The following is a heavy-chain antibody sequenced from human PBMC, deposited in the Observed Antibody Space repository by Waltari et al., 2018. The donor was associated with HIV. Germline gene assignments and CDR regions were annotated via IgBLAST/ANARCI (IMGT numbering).Heavy chain of an antibody. CDR3: AKVREKQLWLRNWDFDL. D-gene: IGHD5-18*01. CDR2: ISSSGSSI. J-gene: IGHJ2*01. V-gene: IGHV3-48*03. CDR1: GFTFSSYE. Sequence: EVKLVESGGGLVQPGGSVRLSCAASGFTFSSYEMNWVRQAPGKGVGWISYISSSGSSIYYADSVKGRFTISRDNGKKSLYLQMNILRAEDTAVYYCAKVREKQLWLRNWDFDLWGRGTLVTVSS.